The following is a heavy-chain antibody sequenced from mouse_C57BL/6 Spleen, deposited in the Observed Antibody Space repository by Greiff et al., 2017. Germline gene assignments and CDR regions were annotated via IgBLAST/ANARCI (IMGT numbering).Heavy chain of an antibody. D-gene: IGHD1-1*01. CDR1: GYTFTSYW. V-gene: IGHV1-55*01. J-gene: IGHJ2*01. CDR2: IYPGSGST. Sequence: QVQLQQPGAELVKPGASVKMSCKASGYTFTSYWITWVKQRPGQGLEWIGDIYPGSGSTNYNEKFKSKATLTVDTSSSTAYLQLSSLTSEDSAVYYCAREKDYYGSIDYWGQGTTLTVSS. CDR3: AREKDYYGSIDY.